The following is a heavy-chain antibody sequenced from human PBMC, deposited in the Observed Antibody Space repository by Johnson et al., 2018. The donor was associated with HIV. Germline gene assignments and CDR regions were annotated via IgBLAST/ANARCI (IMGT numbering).Heavy chain of an antibody. CDR2: ISGSGFDT. CDR1: NFTFKDYY. J-gene: IGHJ3*02. CDR3: VRSPRGWELLGTFDI. D-gene: IGHD1-26*01. Sequence: QMLLVESGGDLIKPGGSLRLSCAASNFTFKDYYMNWIRQAPGKGLEWISYISGSGFDTFYADSVKGRFTISRDNSKNTLYLQMNSLRVEDTAVYFCVRSPRGWELLGTFDIWGQGTMVTVSS. V-gene: IGHV3-11*06.